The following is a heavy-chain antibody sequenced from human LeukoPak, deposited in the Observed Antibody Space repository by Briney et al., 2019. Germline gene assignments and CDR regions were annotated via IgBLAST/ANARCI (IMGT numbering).Heavy chain of an antibody. J-gene: IGHJ4*02. CDR1: GGSISSYY. CDR3: ARVRGVFGAFGGFDY. V-gene: IGHV4-4*09. CDR2: IYTSGST. Sequence: PSETLSLTCTVSGGSISSYYWSWIRQPPGKGLEWIGYIYTSGSTNYNPSLKGRVTISVDTSKNQFSLKLSSVTAADTAVYYCARVRGVFGAFGGFDYWGQGTLVTVSS. D-gene: IGHD3-3*01.